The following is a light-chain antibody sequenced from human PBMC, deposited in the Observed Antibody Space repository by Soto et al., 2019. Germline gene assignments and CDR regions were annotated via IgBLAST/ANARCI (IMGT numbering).Light chain of an antibody. CDR2: AAS. J-gene: IGKJ1*01. CDR3: QQFSSYPWT. V-gene: IGKV1-39*01. Sequence: DIQMTQSPSSLSASVGDRVTITCRASQSISSYLNWYQQKPGKAPKLLIYAASSLESGVPSRFSGSGPGTEFTLTISSLQPDDFATYFCQQFSSYPWTFGQGTKVDIK. CDR1: QSISSY.